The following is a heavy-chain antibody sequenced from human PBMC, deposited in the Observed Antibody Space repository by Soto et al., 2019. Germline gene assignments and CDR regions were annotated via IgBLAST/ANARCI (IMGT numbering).Heavy chain of an antibody. V-gene: IGHV4-4*02. Sequence: PSETLSLTCTVSGVSLSGSDWWGWVRQPPGRGLEWIGEISHSGMTNLNPSLKSRVTLSVDKSQNQISLELNSVTAADTATYYCARDRRIPVEKDLVSWLDPWGQGTLVTVSS. CDR2: ISHSGMT. D-gene: IGHD6-19*01. J-gene: IGHJ5*02. CDR1: GVSLSGSDW. CDR3: ARDRRIPVEKDLVSWLDP.